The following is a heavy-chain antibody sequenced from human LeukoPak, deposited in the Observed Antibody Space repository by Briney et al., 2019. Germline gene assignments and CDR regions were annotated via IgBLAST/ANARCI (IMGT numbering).Heavy chain of an antibody. CDR1: GFTFSSYS. CDR2: ISGDGSNT. J-gene: IGHJ6*02. V-gene: IGHV3-74*01. CDR3: VRDLLDYDVLSGLHHYYMDV. D-gene: IGHD3-22*01. Sequence: GGSLRLSCAASGFTFSSYSMNWVRQEPGKGLVWVSRISGDGSNTNYADSVKGRFTISRDNAQNTVYLQMNTLRAEDTAVYYCVRDLLDYDVLSGLHHYYMDVWGQGTTVRVSS.